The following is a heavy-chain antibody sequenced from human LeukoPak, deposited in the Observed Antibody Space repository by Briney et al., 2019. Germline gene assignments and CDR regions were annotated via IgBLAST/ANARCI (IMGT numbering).Heavy chain of an antibody. J-gene: IGHJ1*01. D-gene: IGHD2-2*01. CDR2: MNPNSGNT. Sequence: ASVKVSCKASGYTFTSYDINWVRQATGQGLEWMGWMNPNSGNTGYAQKFQGRVTMTRNTSISTAYMELSSLRSEDTAVYYCARGYCSSTSCYLGAEYFQHWGQGTPVTVSS. CDR1: GYTFTSYD. CDR3: ARGYCSSTSCYLGAEYFQH. V-gene: IGHV1-8*01.